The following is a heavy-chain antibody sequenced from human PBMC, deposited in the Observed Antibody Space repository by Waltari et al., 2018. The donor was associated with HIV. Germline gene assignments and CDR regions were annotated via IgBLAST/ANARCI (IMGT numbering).Heavy chain of an antibody. J-gene: IGHJ5*02. V-gene: IGHV3-7*01. D-gene: IGHD4-17*01. Sequence: EVQLVASGGGCVQPGGSLSLCCAGPGSTLSPYWMSWVRQAPGKGLEWVANKKKDGSEKYYVDSVKGRFTISRDNAKNSLYLQMNSLRAEDTAVYYCAGRSPARRLNWFDPWGQGTLVTVSS. CDR3: AGRSPARRLNWFDP. CDR1: GSTLSPYW. CDR2: KKKDGSEK.